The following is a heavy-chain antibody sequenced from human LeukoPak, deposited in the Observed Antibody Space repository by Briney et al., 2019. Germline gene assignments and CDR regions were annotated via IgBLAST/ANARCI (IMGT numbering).Heavy chain of an antibody. Sequence: PGGSLRLSCAPSGFTFTTYWMGWVRQSPVKGLEWVASIKQGGSERHYVDSVKGRFTISRDNAQSSLYLQMNGLRAEDTAVYYCARLREITFGGVIGIDYWGQGTLVTVSS. D-gene: IGHD3-16*02. V-gene: IGHV3-7*01. CDR2: IKQGGSER. CDR1: GFTFTTYW. CDR3: ARLREITFGGVIGIDY. J-gene: IGHJ4*02.